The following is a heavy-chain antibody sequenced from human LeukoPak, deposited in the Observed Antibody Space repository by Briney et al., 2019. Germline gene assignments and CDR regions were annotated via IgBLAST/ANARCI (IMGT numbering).Heavy chain of an antibody. Sequence: PGESLTLSCAASTFTFSNYGMHWVRQAPGKGLEWVAFIRSGGIDEYYADSVRGRFTISRDNSKNTLYLQMNSRRVEDTAVYYCAKMQGIAATGDIPYWGQGTLVTVSS. CDR1: TFTFSNYG. V-gene: IGHV3-30*02. J-gene: IGHJ4*02. CDR2: IRSGGIDE. CDR3: AKMQGIAATGDIPY. D-gene: IGHD6-13*01.